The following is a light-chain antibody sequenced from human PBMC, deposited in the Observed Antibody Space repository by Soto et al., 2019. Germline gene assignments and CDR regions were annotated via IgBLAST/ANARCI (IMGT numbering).Light chain of an antibody. CDR2: TAS. J-gene: IGKJ1*01. CDR3: QQSYGTPWT. Sequence: DIQMTQSPSSLSASVGDRVTITCRASQNIKNYLSWYQQKPGKAPKLLIYTASSLQSGVPSRFSGSGFGTDFSLTIDSLQPEDFASYYCQQSYGTPWTFGRGTKVDIK. V-gene: IGKV1-39*01. CDR1: QNIKNY.